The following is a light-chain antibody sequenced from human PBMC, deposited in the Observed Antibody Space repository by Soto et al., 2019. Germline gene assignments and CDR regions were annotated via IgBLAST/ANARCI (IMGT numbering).Light chain of an antibody. J-gene: IGKJ4*01. CDR3: QQTTTFPLT. CDR2: TAS. Sequence: DIQMTQSPSSVSASVGDRVTITCRASQGVSTWLAWYQQKPGKAPNLLIYTASSLQSGVPSRFSGSGSGPDFNLTISSLQPEDFATYYCQQTTTFPLTFGGGTKVEI. V-gene: IGKV1D-12*01. CDR1: QGVSTW.